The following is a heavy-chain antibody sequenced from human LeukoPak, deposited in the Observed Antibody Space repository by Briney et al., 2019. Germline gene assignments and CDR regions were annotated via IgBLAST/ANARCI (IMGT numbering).Heavy chain of an antibody. CDR2: IYYSGST. D-gene: IGHD2-21*02. J-gene: IGHJ4*02. Sequence: PSETLSLTCSVSGDSITSHYWGWIRQPPGKGLEWIGSIYYSGSTYYNPSLKSRVTISVDTSKNQFSLKLTSVTAADTAVYYCARHGHHGDHDYWGQGTLVTVSS. V-gene: IGHV4-39*01. CDR1: GDSITSHY. CDR3: ARHGHHGDHDY.